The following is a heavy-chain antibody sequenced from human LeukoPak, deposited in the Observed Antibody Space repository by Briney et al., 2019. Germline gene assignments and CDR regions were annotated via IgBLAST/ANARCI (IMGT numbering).Heavy chain of an antibody. CDR2: INHSGST. J-gene: IGHJ4*02. CDR1: GGSFSGYY. V-gene: IGHV4-34*01. D-gene: IGHD3-22*01. CDR3: ARGRSRSGYYDY. Sequence: PSETLSLTCAVSGGSFSGYYWSWIRQPPGKGLEWIGEINHSGSTNYNPSLKSRVTISVDTSKNQFSLKLSSVTAADTAVYYCARGRSRSGYYDYWGQGTLGTVSS.